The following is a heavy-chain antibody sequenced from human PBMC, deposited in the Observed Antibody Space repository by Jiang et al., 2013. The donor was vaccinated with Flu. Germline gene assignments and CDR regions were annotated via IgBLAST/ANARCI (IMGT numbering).Heavy chain of an antibody. D-gene: IGHD6-13*01. J-gene: IGHJ4*02. V-gene: IGHV3-23*01. CDR3: AKSLAFDY. Sequence: DSVKGRFTISRDNSKNTLYLQMNSLRAEDTAVYYCAKSLAFDYWGQGTLVTVSS.